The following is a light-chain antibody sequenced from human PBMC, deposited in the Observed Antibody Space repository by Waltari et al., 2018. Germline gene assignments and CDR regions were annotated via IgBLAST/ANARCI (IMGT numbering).Light chain of an antibody. CDR2: DDN. CDR3: QSYDSSNLV. CDR1: SGSIASNS. Sequence: NFMLTQPHSVSESPGKTVTISCTRSSGSIASNSVQWYQQRPGSSPTTVIYDDNQRPSGVPDRFSGSIDSSSNSASLTISGLKTEDEADYYCQSYDSSNLVFGGGTKLTVL. J-gene: IGLJ3*02. V-gene: IGLV6-57*01.